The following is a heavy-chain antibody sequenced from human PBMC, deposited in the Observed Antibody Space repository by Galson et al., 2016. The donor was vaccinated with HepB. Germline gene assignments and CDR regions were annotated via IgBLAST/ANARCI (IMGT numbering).Heavy chain of an antibody. V-gene: IGHV3-9*01. D-gene: IGHD3-22*01. Sequence: SLRLSCAVSGFSFHDHAMHWIRQTPGKVLEWVSGIFWNSGGVGYADSVKGRFTISRDNTNVYLQMTSLRREDTALYYCGKDLLPGGLGVWGQGTTVTVSS. J-gene: IGHJ6*02. CDR2: IFWNSGGV. CDR1: GFSFHDHA. CDR3: GKDLLPGGLGV.